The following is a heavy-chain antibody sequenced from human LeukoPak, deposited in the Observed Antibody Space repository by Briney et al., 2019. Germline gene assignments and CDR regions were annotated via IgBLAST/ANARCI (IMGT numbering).Heavy chain of an antibody. J-gene: IGHJ4*02. CDR3: ARDPGYCTNGLCDY. Sequence: PSETLSLTCTVSGYSISSGYYWGWIRQPPGKGLERIGSIYYSGSTYYNPSLKSRVTISVDTSKNQFSLKLSSVTAADTAVYYCARDPGYCTNGLCDYWGQGTLVTVSS. CDR2: IYYSGST. D-gene: IGHD2-8*01. CDR1: GYSISSGYY. V-gene: IGHV4-38-2*02.